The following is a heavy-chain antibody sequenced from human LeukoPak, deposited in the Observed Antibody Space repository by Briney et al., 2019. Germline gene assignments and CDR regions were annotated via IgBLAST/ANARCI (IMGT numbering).Heavy chain of an antibody. CDR3: ARYDDSSGYYPNDAFDI. D-gene: IGHD3-22*01. Sequence: SETLSLTCVVSDYSISSGYYWSWVRQPPGKGLEWIGYIYYSGSTNYNPSLKSRVTISVDTSKNQFSLKLSSVTAADTAVYYCARYDDSSGYYPNDAFDIWGQGTMVTVSS. CDR1: DYSISSGYY. V-gene: IGHV4-61*01. J-gene: IGHJ3*02. CDR2: IYYSGST.